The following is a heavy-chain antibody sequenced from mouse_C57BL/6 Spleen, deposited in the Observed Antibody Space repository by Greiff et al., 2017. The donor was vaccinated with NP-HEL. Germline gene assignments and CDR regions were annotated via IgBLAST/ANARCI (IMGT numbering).Heavy chain of an antibody. J-gene: IGHJ3*01. CDR1: GFTFTDYY. V-gene: IGHV7-3*01. CDR2: IRNKANGYTT. CDR3: ARSYDGYYTWFAY. Sequence: EVQLVESGGGLVQPGGSLSLSCAASGFTFTDYYMSWVRQPPGKALEWLGFIRNKANGYTTEYSASVKGRFTISRDNSQSILYLQMNALRAEDSATYYCARSYDGYYTWFAYWGQGTLVTVSA. D-gene: IGHD2-3*01.